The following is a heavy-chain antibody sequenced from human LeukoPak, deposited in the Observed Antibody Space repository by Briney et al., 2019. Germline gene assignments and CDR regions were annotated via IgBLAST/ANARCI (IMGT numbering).Heavy chain of an antibody. Sequence: GSLRLSCAASGFIFNTYAMTWVRQAPGKGLEWVSAFSATDGSTQYADSLKGRFTISRDNSKNTLYLQMNYLRAEDTGLYYYARAKIVAAGTGAFDIWGQGTMVTVSS. J-gene: IGHJ3*02. V-gene: IGHV3-23*01. CDR2: FSATDGST. D-gene: IGHD6-13*01. CDR3: ARAKIVAAGTGAFDI. CDR1: GFIFNTYA.